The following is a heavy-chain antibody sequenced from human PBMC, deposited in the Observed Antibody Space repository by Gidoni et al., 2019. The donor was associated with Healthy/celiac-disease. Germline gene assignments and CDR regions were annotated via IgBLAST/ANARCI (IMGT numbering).Heavy chain of an antibody. CDR3: AKVLGYCSGGSCYTTSRVYYFDY. CDR1: GFHFISYA. V-gene: IGHV3-23*01. CDR2: ISGSGGST. D-gene: IGHD2-15*01. J-gene: IGHJ4*02. Sequence: EVQLLESGGGLVQPGGSLRLSCAASGFHFISYAMSWVRRAPGKGLEWVSAISGSGGSTYYADSVKGRFTISRDNSKNTLYLQMNSLRAEDTAVYYCAKVLGYCSGGSCYTTSRVYYFDYWGQGTLVTVSS.